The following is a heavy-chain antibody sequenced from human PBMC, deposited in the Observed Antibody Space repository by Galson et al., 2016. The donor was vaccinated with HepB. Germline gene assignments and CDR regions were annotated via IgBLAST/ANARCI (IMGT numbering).Heavy chain of an antibody. CDR3: ARGGASSRWLFP. CDR2: IFYSGAT. J-gene: IGHJ5*02. D-gene: IGHD3-22*01. CDR1: GGSITNYY. Sequence: ETLSLTCTVSGGSITNYYWSWVRQSPGKGLEWIGYIFYSGATTYNPSLESRITISVDTSKNQFSLKLSSVTAADTAVYYCARGGASSRWLFPWGQGTLVTVSS. V-gene: IGHV4-59*01.